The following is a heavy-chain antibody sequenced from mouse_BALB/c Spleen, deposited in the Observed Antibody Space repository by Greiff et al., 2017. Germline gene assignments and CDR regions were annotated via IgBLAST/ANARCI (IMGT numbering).Heavy chain of an antibody. J-gene: IGHJ1*01. CDR2: IDPANGNT. V-gene: IGHV14-3*02. CDR1: GFNIKDTY. CDR3: AGGDFSYYGSSYNWYFDV. Sequence: VQLQQSGAELVKPGASVKLSCTASGFNIKDTYMHWVQQRPEQGLEWIGRIDPANGNTKYDPKFQGKATITAATSSNTAYLQLSSMTSEDTAVYYCAGGDFSYYGSSYNWYFDVWGAGTTVTVSS. D-gene: IGHD1-1*01.